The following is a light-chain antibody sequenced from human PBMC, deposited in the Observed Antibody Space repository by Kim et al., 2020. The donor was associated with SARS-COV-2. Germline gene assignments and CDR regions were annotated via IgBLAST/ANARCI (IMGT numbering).Light chain of an antibody. J-gene: IGLJ1*01. CDR2: GKN. Sequence: SSELTQGPAVSVALGQTIRITCQGDSLRNYYASWYQQKPGQAPVLVIYGKNNRPSGIPDRFSGSISGTPASLTITGAQAEDEADYYCNSRDSSGNHYVFGTGTKVTVL. CDR1: SLRNYY. CDR3: NSRDSSGNHYV. V-gene: IGLV3-19*01.